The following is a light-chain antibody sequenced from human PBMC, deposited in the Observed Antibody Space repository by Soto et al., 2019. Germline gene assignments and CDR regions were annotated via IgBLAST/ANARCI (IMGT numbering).Light chain of an antibody. CDR1: QSISSY. V-gene: IGKV1-39*01. Sequence: DIQMTQSPSSLSASVGDRVTITCRASQSISSYLNWYQQKPGKAPKLLIYAASSLQSGVPSRFSGSGSGTEFTLTISSLQPEDFATYYCQQTYTAPFTFGPGTRWIS. CDR2: AAS. J-gene: IGKJ3*01. CDR3: QQTYTAPFT.